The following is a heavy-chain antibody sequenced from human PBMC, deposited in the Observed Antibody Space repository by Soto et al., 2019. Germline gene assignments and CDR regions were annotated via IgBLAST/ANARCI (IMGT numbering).Heavy chain of an antibody. CDR3: ARHHPGYPFYY. V-gene: IGHV4-59*08. Sequence: PSETLSLTCTVSGGSIRGYYWSWIRQTPGKGLEWIGYIYYSGSSGSTNYNPSLKSRVTISGDTSKSQFSLKLSSVTAADTAVYYCARHHPGYPFYYWGQGTLVTVSS. D-gene: IGHD3-9*01. J-gene: IGHJ4*02. CDR1: GGSIRGYY. CDR2: IYYSGSSGST.